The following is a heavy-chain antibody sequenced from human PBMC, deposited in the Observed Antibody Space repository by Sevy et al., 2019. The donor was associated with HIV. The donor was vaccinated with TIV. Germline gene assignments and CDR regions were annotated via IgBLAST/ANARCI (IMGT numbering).Heavy chain of an antibody. V-gene: IGHV3-21*01. CDR2: ISSSGVYE. CDR1: GFSFNTYT. CDR3: ARVPDSGGRGRADY. J-gene: IGHJ4*02. Sequence: GGSLRLSCAASGFSFNTYTFYWVRQAPGEGLEWISSISSSGVYEYYADSVRGRFTISRDNAKNSLSLQMNGLRIEDTGVYYCARVPDSGGRGRADYWGQGTRVTVSS. D-gene: IGHD1-26*01.